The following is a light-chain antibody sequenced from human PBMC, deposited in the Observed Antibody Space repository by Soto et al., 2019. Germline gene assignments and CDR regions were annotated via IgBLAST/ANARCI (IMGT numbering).Light chain of an antibody. J-gene: IGLJ1*01. V-gene: IGLV2-14*01. CDR2: EVS. Sequence: QSALTQPASVSGSPGQSITISCTGTSSDVGGYNYVSWYQQHPGKAPKTMIYEVSNRPSGVSDRFFGSKSGSTASLTISGLQAEDEADYYCSSYTSSTTIVFGTGTKLTVL. CDR1: SSDVGGYNY. CDR3: SSYTSSTTIV.